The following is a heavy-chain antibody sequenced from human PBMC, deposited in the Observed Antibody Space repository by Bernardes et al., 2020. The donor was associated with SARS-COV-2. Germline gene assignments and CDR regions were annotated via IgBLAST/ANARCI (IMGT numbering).Heavy chain of an antibody. J-gene: IGHJ6*02. CDR2: IKEDGSVK. Sequence: GGSLRLSCAASGFTFSIQWMSWVRQAPGEGLEWVASIKEDGSVKYYVDSVKGRFTISRDNTNNSLYLQMNSLRGEDTAVYYCARGDAWGQGTTVIVSS. CDR1: GFTFSIQW. V-gene: IGHV3-7*03. CDR3: ARGDA.